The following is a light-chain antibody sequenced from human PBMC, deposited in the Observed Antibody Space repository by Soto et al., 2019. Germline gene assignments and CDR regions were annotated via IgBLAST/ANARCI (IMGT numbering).Light chain of an antibody. J-gene: IGKJ1*01. CDR1: QGISSY. V-gene: IGKV1-9*01. CDR2: DAS. Sequence: DIQLTQSPSFLSASVGDRVTITCRASQGISSYLAWYQQKPGKAPKLLIYDASSLESGVPSRFSGSGSGTELTITISSLQPDDFATYYCQQYNSYSWTFGQGTKVDIK. CDR3: QQYNSYSWT.